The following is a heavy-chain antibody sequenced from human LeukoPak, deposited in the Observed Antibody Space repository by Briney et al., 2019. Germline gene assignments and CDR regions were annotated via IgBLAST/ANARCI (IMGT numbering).Heavy chain of an antibody. V-gene: IGHV1-18*04. Sequence: ASVKVSCKASGYTFTSYGISWVRQAPGQGLEWMGWISAYNGNTNYAQKLQGRVTMTTDTSTSTAYMELRSLRSDDTAVYYCARVGVVVAATLSSDYWGHGTLVTVSS. CDR3: ARVGVVVAATLSSDY. CDR1: GYTFTSYG. CDR2: ISAYNGNT. J-gene: IGHJ4*01. D-gene: IGHD2-15*01.